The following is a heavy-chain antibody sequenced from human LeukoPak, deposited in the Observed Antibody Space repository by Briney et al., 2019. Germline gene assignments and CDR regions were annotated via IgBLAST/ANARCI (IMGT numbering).Heavy chain of an antibody. CDR3: AKVGSGWFFDY. CDR2: ISYDGSNK. Sequence: PGGSLRLSCAASGFTFSSYAMHWVRQAPGKGLEWVAVISYDGSNKFYADSVKGRFTISRDNAKNTLWLQMNSLRAEDTAAYYCAKVGSGWFFDYWGQGTLVTVSS. J-gene: IGHJ4*02. D-gene: IGHD6-19*01. V-gene: IGHV3-30*04. CDR1: GFTFSSYA.